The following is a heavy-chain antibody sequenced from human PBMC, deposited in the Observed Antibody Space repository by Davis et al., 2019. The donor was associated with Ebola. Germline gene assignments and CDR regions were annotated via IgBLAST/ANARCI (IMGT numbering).Heavy chain of an antibody. J-gene: IGHJ6*02. Sequence: AASVKVSCKASGCDFISHGISWVRQAPGQGREWMGWISTYNSENKNYVKKFQGRITMSTDTSTSTDYMELGSLSTDDAAVYYCARSSQDTTNLSYYAMDVWGQGTTVTVSS. CDR1: GCDFISHG. CDR2: ISTYNSENK. D-gene: IGHD5-18*01. V-gene: IGHV1-18*04. CDR3: ARSSQDTTNLSYYAMDV.